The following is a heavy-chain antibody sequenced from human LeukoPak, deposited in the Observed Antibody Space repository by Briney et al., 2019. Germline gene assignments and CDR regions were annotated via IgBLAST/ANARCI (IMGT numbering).Heavy chain of an antibody. J-gene: IGHJ6*02. CDR2: IYYSGRT. CDR1: GGSISSYY. CDR3: ARSVGPYGMDV. Sequence: SETLSLTCTVSGGSISSYYWSWIRQPPGKGLEWIGYIYYSGRTNYNPSLKSRVTISVDTSKNQFSLKLSSVTAADTAVYYCARSVGPYGMDVWGQGTTVTVSS. D-gene: IGHD4-23*01. V-gene: IGHV4-59*01.